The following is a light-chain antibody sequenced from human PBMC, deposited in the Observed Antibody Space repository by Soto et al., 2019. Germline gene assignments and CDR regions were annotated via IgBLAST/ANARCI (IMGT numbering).Light chain of an antibody. J-gene: IGKJ4*01. Sequence: EIVLTQSPGTPSLSPGERATLSCRASQSVSSSFLAWYQQKPGQAPRLRIYGASIRATDSPDRFSGSGSGTDFTLTISRLEPEDVAVYYCQQYGSSPLTFGGGTKVEIK. CDR1: QSVSSSF. V-gene: IGKV3-20*01. CDR3: QQYGSSPLT. CDR2: GAS.